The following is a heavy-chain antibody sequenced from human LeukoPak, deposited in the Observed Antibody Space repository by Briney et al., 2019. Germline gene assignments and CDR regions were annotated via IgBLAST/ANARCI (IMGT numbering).Heavy chain of an antibody. CDR3: ARESPTGDILTGFFDY. CDR1: GGSISSGDYY. D-gene: IGHD3-9*01. V-gene: IGHV4-30-4*01. Sequence: SQTLSLTCTVSGGSISSGDYYWSWIRQPPGKGLEWIGYIYYSGSTNYNPSLKSRVTISVDKSKNQFSLKLSSVTAADTAVYYCARESPTGDILTGFFDYWGQGTLVTVSS. CDR2: IYYSGST. J-gene: IGHJ4*02.